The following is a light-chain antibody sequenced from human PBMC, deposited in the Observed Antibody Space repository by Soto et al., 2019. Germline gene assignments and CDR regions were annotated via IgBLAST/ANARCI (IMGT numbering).Light chain of an antibody. CDR2: DTS. CDR3: QQSYRSPYS. V-gene: IGKV1-39*01. J-gene: IGKJ2*03. CDR1: QSISAY. Sequence: DIQMTQSPSSLSASVGDRVTITCRASQSISAYLNWYQQKPGKAPKLLIYDTSTLQSGVPPRFSGSGSGTDFNLTISSLQPEDFASYSCQQSYRSPYSFGQGTKLEI.